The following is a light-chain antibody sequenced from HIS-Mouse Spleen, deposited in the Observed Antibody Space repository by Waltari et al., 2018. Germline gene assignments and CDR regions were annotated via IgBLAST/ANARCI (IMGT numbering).Light chain of an antibody. CDR1: QSLLHSNGYNY. V-gene: IGKV2-28*01. CDR2: LGS. J-gene: IGKJ1*01. Sequence: DIVMTHSPLSLPVTPGEPASISCRSSQSLLHSNGYNYLDWYLQKPGQSPQLLIYLGSNRAAGVPDRFSGSGSGTDFTLKISRVEAEDVGVYYCMQALQTWTFGQGTKVEIK. CDR3: MQALQTWT.